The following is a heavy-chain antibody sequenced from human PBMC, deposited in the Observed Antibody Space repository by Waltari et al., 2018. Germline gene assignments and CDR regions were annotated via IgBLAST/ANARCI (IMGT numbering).Heavy chain of an antibody. D-gene: IGHD3-22*01. V-gene: IGHV3-21*01. CDR1: GCTFSSYS. Sequence: EVQLVESGGGLVKPGGSLRLSCAASGCTFSSYSMNWVRQAPGKGLVSVSPISSSSSYIYLADSVKVRFTISRDDAKNSLYLQLNSRSADDTAVYYCAIGTCYYASSGYYMDYWGQGTLVTVSS. CDR3: AIGTCYYASSGYYMDY. J-gene: IGHJ4*02. CDR2: ISSSSSYI.